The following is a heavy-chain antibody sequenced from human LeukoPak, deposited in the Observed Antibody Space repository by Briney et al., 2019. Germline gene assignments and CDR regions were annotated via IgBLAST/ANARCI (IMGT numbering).Heavy chain of an antibody. D-gene: IGHD3-10*01. J-gene: IGHJ4*02. CDR2: TYYRSKWFN. Sequence: SQTLSLTCVIFGDSVSSDSAAWSWIRQSPSRGLEWLGRTYYRSKWFNEYAVSVKSRITINPDTSKNQFSLQLKSLTPDDTAVYYCARFRAQMVAFDYWGQGILVTVSS. CDR1: GDSVSSDSAA. V-gene: IGHV6-1*01. CDR3: ARFRAQMVAFDY.